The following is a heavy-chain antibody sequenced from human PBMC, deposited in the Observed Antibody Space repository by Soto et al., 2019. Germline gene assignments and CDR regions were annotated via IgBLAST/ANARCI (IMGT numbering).Heavy chain of an antibody. J-gene: IGHJ4*02. CDR3: TRDPPGLGSNWDY. D-gene: IGHD3-10*01. V-gene: IGHV4-31*03. CDR2: IYYSGST. Sequence: QVQLQESGPGLVKPSQTLSLTCTVSGGSISSGGYYWSWIRQHPGKGLEWIGYIYYSGSTYYTPSLKSRVTLSVHTPKYQFSLKLSSVTAADMAMYYCTRDPPGLGSNWDYWGQGTLVTVSS. CDR1: GGSISSGGYY.